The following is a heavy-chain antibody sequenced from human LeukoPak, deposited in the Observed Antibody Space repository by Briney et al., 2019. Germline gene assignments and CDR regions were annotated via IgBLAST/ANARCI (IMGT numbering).Heavy chain of an antibody. CDR3: ARDAPSNGWFGEQMERVWAFDI. Sequence: PSETLSLTCTVSGGSISSSSYYWGWIRQPPGKGLEWIGSIYYSGSTYYNPSLKSRVTISVDTSKNQFSLKLSSVTAADTAVYYCARDAPSNGWFGEQMERVWAFDIWGQGTMVTVSS. J-gene: IGHJ3*02. D-gene: IGHD3-10*01. CDR1: GGSISSSSYY. V-gene: IGHV4-39*07. CDR2: IYYSGST.